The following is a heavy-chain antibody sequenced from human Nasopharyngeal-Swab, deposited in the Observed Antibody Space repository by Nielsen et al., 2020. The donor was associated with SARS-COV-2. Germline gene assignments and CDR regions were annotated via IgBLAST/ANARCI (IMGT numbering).Heavy chain of an antibody. Sequence: GSLKISCAASGFRFSTYWMTWVRQAPGKGLAWVANIKQDGSEKYYVDSVKGRFTVSRDNPKNLLYLQVNSLRAEDTAVYYCARQGVFVPAYFHQYYMDVWGKGTTVTVSS. CDR2: IKQDGSEK. D-gene: IGHD3-16*02. V-gene: IGHV3-7*03. CDR1: GFRFSTYW. CDR3: ARQGVFVPAYFHQYYMDV. J-gene: IGHJ6*03.